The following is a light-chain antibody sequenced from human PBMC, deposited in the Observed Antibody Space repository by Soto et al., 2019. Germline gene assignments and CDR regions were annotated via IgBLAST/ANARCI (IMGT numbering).Light chain of an antibody. CDR2: LGS. J-gene: IGKJ2*01. Sequence: DSVMTQSPRSLPVTPGEPASISCRSSQSLLHSNGYNYLDWYLQKPGQSPQLLIYLGSNRASGVPDRFSGSGSGTDFTLKISRVEAEDVGVHYCMQALQTPPYTVGQGTKLEIK. CDR3: MQALQTPPYT. V-gene: IGKV2-28*01. CDR1: QSLLHSNGYNY.